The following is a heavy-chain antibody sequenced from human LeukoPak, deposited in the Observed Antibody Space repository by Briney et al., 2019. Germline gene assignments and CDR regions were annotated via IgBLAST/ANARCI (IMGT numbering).Heavy chain of an antibody. D-gene: IGHD5-18*01. CDR3: ARENTAVPGGDC. CDR2: IKQDGSEK. V-gene: IGHV3-7*01. J-gene: IGHJ4*02. Sequence: GGSLRLSCAGSGFTFRTYAMSWVRQAPGKGLEWVANIKQDGSEKYYVDSVKGRFAISRDNAKNSVYLQMNGLRAEDTAVYYCARENTAVPGGDCWGQGTLVTVSS. CDR1: GFTFRTYA.